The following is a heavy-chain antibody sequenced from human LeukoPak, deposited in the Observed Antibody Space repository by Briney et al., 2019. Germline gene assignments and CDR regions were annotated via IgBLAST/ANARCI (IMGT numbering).Heavy chain of an antibody. CDR2: ISYDGTNK. V-gene: IGHV3-30-3*01. Sequence: GGSLRLSCAASGFTFSSYAMNWVRQAPGKGLEWVAVISYDGTNKNYADSVKGRFTVSRDNSKNTLYLQINSLRAEDTAVYYCASRDYPLALDYWGQGTLVTVSS. J-gene: IGHJ4*02. CDR3: ASRDYPLALDY. CDR1: GFTFSSYA. D-gene: IGHD4/OR15-4a*01.